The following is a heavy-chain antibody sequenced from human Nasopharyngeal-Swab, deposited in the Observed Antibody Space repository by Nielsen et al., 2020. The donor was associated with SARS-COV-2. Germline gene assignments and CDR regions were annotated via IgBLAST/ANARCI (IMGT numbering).Heavy chain of an antibody. V-gene: IGHV3-21*01. Sequence: GESLKISCAASGFTFSSYSMNWVRQAPGKGLEWVSSISSSSSYIYYADSVKGRFTISRDNAKNSLYLQMNSLRAEDTAVYYCARDSYSSSWYENRRFDPRGQGTLVTVSS. CDR3: ARDSYSSSWYENRRFDP. CDR2: ISSSSSYI. J-gene: IGHJ5*02. D-gene: IGHD6-13*01. CDR1: GFTFSSYS.